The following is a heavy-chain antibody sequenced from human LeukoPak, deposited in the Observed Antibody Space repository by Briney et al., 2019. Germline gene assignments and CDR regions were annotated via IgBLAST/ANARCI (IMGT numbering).Heavy chain of an antibody. V-gene: IGHV1-69*13. D-gene: IGHD5-24*01. J-gene: IGHJ3*02. Sequence: ASVKVSCKASGGTFSSYAISWVRQAPGQGLEWMGGIIPIFGTANYAQKFQGRVTITADESTSTAYMELSSLRSEDTAVYYCAVEMATMDDAFDIWGQGTMVTVSS. CDR3: AVEMATMDDAFDI. CDR1: GGTFSSYA. CDR2: IIPIFGTA.